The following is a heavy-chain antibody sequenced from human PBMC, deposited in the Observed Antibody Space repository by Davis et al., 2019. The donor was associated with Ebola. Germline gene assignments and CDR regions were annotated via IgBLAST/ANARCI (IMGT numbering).Heavy chain of an antibody. CDR1: GGSINSNY. V-gene: IGHV4-59*01. Sequence: MPSETLSLTCSVSGGSINSNYWSWIRQPPGKGLEWIGYISYSGSTNYNPSLKSRITISLDAPKDQFSLKLTSVTAADTAKYFCARVGGLGSSYLEAFDIWGQGTMVTVSS. D-gene: IGHD1-26*01. CDR3: ARVGGLGSSYLEAFDI. J-gene: IGHJ3*02. CDR2: ISYSGST.